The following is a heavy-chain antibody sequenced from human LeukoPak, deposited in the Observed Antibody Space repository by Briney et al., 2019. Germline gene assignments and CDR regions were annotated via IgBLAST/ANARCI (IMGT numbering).Heavy chain of an antibody. V-gene: IGHV3-23*01. CDR2: VNADGGNT. CDR3: SKRVKYGGTWDHFAD. Sequence: GGSLRLSCAASGFTFDNYRMSWVRQAPGKGLEWVSTVNADGGNTYYADSVKGRFTISRDNSKSTLILQMNSLRVEDTALYYCSKRVKYGGTWDHFADWGQGTLVTVSS. D-gene: IGHD1-26*01. J-gene: IGHJ4*02. CDR1: GFTFDNYR.